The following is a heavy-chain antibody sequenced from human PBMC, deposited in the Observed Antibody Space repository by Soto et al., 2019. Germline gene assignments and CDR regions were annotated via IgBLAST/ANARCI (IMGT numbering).Heavy chain of an antibody. CDR3: ATDSTGTPNYYFDH. CDR2: ISSSGNTK. V-gene: IGHV3-11*01. Sequence: PGGSLRLSCAASGFTFRIYWMSWVCQAPGKGLEWVSYISSSGNTKYYADSVKGRFTISRDNTKNSLYLQMNSLRAEDTAVYYCATDSTGTPNYYFDHWGQGTLVTVSS. J-gene: IGHJ4*02. CDR1: GFTFRIYW. D-gene: IGHD1-7*01.